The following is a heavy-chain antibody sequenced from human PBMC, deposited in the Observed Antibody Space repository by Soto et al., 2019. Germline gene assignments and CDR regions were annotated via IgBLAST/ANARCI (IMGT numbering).Heavy chain of an antibody. D-gene: IGHD3-22*01. Sequence: GPSVKVSCKASGYTFTGYYMHWVRQAPGQGLEWMGWINPNSGGTNYAQKFQGRVTMTRDTSISTAYMELSRLRSDDTAVYYCARARDYYDSSGYYPNWFDPWGQGTLVTVSS. CDR3: ARARDYYDSSGYYPNWFDP. J-gene: IGHJ5*02. CDR1: GYTFTGYY. CDR2: INPNSGGT. V-gene: IGHV1-2*02.